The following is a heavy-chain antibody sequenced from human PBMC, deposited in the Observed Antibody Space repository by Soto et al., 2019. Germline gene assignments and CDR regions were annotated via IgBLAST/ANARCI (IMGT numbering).Heavy chain of an antibody. CDR1: GGSMNPSD. J-gene: IGHJ4*02. V-gene: IGHV4-59*08. CDR3: ARLARSVSPAFDS. CDR2: IYSTGNT. D-gene: IGHD2-15*01. Sequence: QVQLQESGPGLVKPSETLSLTCTVSGGSMNPSDWSWIRQPPGKGLEWIGYIYSTGNTHYNSSLKSRLTISGDTSKNQFYLKLSSVTAADTAVYYCARLARSVSPAFDSWGQGTLVTVSS.